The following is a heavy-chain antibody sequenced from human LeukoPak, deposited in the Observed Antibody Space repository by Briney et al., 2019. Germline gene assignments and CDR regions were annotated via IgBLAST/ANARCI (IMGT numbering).Heavy chain of an antibody. CDR2: ISYDGSNK. V-gene: IGHV3-30*18. CDR1: GFTFSSYG. D-gene: IGHD6-13*01. Sequence: PGRSLRLSCAASGFTFSSYGMHWVRQAPGKGLEWVAVISYDGSNKYYADSVKGRFTISRDNTKNTLYLEINSLRPDDTGIYYCAKDPVAAAGTFYYMAVWGKGTTVTVSS. J-gene: IGHJ6*03. CDR3: AKDPVAAAGTFYYMAV.